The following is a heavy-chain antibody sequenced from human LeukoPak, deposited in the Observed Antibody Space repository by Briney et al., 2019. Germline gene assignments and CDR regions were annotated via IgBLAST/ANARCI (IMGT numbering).Heavy chain of an antibody. J-gene: IGHJ4*02. V-gene: IGHV1-2*02. D-gene: IGHD6-6*01. CDR2: IDPNIGGT. CDR1: GYTLTGSY. CDR3: ARVAGEYSSSFVLDY. Sequence: ASLKVSCKASGYTLTGSYMHWARQAPCPGPEGRGWIDPNIGGTNYAQKFQARVTMTRDTSISTAYMELSRLRSDDTAVYYCARVAGEYSSSFVLDYWGQGTLVTVSS.